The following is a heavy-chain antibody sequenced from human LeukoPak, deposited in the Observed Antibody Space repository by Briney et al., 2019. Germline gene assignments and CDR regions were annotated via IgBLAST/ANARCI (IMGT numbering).Heavy chain of an antibody. Sequence: SETLSLTCTVSGGSISSYYWSWIRQPPGKGLEWIGYIYYSGSTNYNPSLKSRVTISVDTSKNQFSLKLSSVTAADTAVYYCAGEGLGELSLVDYWGQGTLVTVSS. CDR1: GGSISSYY. CDR2: IYYSGST. D-gene: IGHD3-16*02. V-gene: IGHV4-59*08. J-gene: IGHJ4*02. CDR3: AGEGLGELSLVDY.